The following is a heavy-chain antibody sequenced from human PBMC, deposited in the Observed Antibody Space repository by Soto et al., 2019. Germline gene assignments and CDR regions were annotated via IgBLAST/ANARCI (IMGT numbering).Heavy chain of an antibody. D-gene: IGHD2-15*01. CDR3: GRLDLSFGGTGFFDS. CDR2: IYYSGTT. Sequence: QVQLQESGPGLVKPSETLSLSCTVSGASVRSRTNYWGWIRQPPGKGLEWIGSIYYSGTTYYNPFLKSRVTIAVDLSKNHFSLKLGCVTAADTAIYYCGRLDLSFGGTGFFDSWGQGTLVTVSS. J-gene: IGHJ4*02. V-gene: IGHV4-39*01. CDR1: GASVRSRTNY.